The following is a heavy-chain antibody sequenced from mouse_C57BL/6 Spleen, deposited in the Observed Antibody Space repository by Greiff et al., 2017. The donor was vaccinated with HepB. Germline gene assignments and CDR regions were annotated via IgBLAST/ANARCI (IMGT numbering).Heavy chain of an antibody. V-gene: IGHV1-64*01. CDR1: GYTFTSYW. J-gene: IGHJ4*01. CDR2: IHPNSGST. D-gene: IGHD1-1*01. Sequence: VQLQQPGAELVKPGASVKLSCKASGYTFTSYWMHWVKQRPGQGLEWIGMIHPNSGSTNYNEKFKSKATLTVDKSSSTAYMQLSSLTSEDSAVYYCARCYYGSSYSYYAMDYWGQGTSVTVSS. CDR3: ARCYYGSSYSYYAMDY.